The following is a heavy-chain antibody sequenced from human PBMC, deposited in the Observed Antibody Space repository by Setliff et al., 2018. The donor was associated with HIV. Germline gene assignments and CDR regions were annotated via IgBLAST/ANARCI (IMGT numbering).Heavy chain of an antibody. CDR3: ATLKMATIYRDFDY. CDR2: INHRGST. J-gene: IGHJ4*02. V-gene: IGHV4-34*01. D-gene: IGHD5-12*01. Sequence: PSETLSLTCAVYGGSFSGYYWSWIRQPPGKGLEWIGEINHRGSTNCNPSLKSRVSISVDTSKNQFSLKRSSVTAADTAVYYCATLKMATIYRDFDYWGQGTLVTVSS. CDR1: GGSFSGYY.